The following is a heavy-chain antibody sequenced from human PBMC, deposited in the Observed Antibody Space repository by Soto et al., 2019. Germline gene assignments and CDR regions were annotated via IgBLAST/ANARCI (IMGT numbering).Heavy chain of an antibody. D-gene: IGHD3-22*01. CDR1: GFTFDEYA. J-gene: IGHJ4*02. CDR3: AKDAYYYDSSGYFDY. CDR2: ISWNSGSI. V-gene: IGHV3-9*01. Sequence: PGGSLILSCAPSGFTFDEYAMHLVRQAPGKGLEWVSGISWNSGSIGYADSVKGRFTISRDNAKNSLYLQMNSLRAEDTALYYCAKDAYYYDSSGYFDYWGQGT.